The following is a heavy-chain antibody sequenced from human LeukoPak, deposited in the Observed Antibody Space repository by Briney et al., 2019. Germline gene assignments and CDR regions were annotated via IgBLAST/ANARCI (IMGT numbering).Heavy chain of an antibody. CDR1: GFTFRNYA. J-gene: IGHJ3*02. V-gene: IGHV3-23*01. Sequence: PGGSLRLSCAASGFTFRNYAMSWVRQAPGKGLERVSTISDSDNSTYYADSVKGRFTISRDNSKNTLYLQVNSLRAEDTAVYYCAKGVITMIVVIITTEDAFDIWGQGTMVTVSS. CDR3: AKGVITMIVVIITTEDAFDI. D-gene: IGHD3-22*01. CDR2: ISDSDNST.